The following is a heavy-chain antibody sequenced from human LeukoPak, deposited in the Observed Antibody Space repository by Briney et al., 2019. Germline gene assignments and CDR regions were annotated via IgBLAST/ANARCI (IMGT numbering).Heavy chain of an antibody. CDR1: GYTFTSYG. D-gene: IGHD6-13*01. J-gene: IGHJ5*02. V-gene: IGHV1-18*01. CDR3: ARYIPLTTYSSSLPTDWFDP. CDR2: ISAYNGNT. Sequence: ASVKASCKASGYTFTSYGISWVRQAPGQGLEWMGWISAYNGNTNYAQKLQGRVTMTTDTSTSTAYMELRSLRSDDTAVYYCARYIPLTTYSSSLPTDWFDPWGQGTLVTVSS.